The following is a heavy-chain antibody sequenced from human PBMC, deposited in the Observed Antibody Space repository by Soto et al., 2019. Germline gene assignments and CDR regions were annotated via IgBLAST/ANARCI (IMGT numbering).Heavy chain of an antibody. Sequence: QVQLVESGGGVVQPGRSLRLSCAASGFTFSSYGMHWVRQAPGKGLEWVAVISYDGSNKYYADSVKGRFTISRDNSKNTLYLQMNSLRAEDTAVYYCARGYSGSYSDYWGQGTLVTVSS. J-gene: IGHJ4*02. CDR1: GFTFSSYG. CDR2: ISYDGSNK. D-gene: IGHD1-26*01. V-gene: IGHV3-30*03. CDR3: ARGYSGSYSDY.